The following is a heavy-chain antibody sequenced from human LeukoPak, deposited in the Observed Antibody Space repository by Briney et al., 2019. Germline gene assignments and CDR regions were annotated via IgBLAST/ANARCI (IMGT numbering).Heavy chain of an antibody. Sequence: SVKVSCKASGGTFSSYAISWVRQAPGQGLEWMGRIIPILGIANYAQKFQGRVTITADKSTSTAYMELSSLRSEDTAVYYCARGVVGATTYAFDIWGQGTMVTVSS. CDR2: IIPILGIA. CDR1: GGTFSSYA. CDR3: ARGVVGATTYAFDI. D-gene: IGHD1-26*01. J-gene: IGHJ3*02. V-gene: IGHV1-69*04.